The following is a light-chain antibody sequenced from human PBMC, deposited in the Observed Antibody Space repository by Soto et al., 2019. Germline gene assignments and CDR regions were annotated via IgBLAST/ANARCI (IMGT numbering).Light chain of an antibody. V-gene: IGKV3-15*01. CDR2: GAS. CDR1: QSVSSN. CDR3: QQYGSSGT. Sequence: EIVMTQSPANLSVSPGGRVTLSCRASQSVSSNLAWYQQRPGQAPRLLIYGASTGATGIPARFSGSGSGTEFTLTINSLQSEDFAVYYCQQYGSSGTFGQGTKVDIK. J-gene: IGKJ1*01.